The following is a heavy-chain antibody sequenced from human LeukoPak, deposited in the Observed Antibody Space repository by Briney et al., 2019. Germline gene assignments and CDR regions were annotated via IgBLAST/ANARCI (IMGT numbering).Heavy chain of an antibody. D-gene: IGHD3-10*01. J-gene: IGHJ4*02. CDR1: GGSISSGSYY. CDR3: ARDRYYGSGKPSYFDY. V-gene: IGHV4-61*02. CDR2: IYTSGST. Sequence: PSETLSLTCTVSGGSISSGSYYWSWIRQPAGKGLEWIGRIYTSGSTNYNPSLKSRVTISVDTSKNQFSLKLSSVTAADTAVYYCARDRYYGSGKPSYFDYWGQGTLVTVSS.